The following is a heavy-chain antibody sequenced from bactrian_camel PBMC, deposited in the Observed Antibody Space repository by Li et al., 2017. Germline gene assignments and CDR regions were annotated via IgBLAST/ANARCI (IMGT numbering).Heavy chain of an antibody. Sequence: HVQLVESGGGLVQPGGSLRPSCASSGFTFSNYYMSWVRQAPGKGLEWVSSIYSDGTNTYYADSVKGRGTISRDNAKNTVYLQMNSLRSEDTALYYCAAERYPYCYAGAIVASNFRNWGQGTQVTVS. D-gene: IGHD3*01. CDR1: GFTFSNYY. V-gene: IGHV3-2*01. CDR3: AAERYPYCYAGAIVASNFRN. CDR2: IYSDGTNT. J-gene: IGHJ4*01.